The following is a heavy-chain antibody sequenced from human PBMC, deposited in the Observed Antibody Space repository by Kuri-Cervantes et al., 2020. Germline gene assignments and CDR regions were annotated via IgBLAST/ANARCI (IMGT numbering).Heavy chain of an antibody. CDR1: GFTFRDYY. D-gene: IGHD3-10*01. Sequence: GGSLRLSCAASGFTFRDYYMSWIRQAPGKRLEWVSYISSSGSTIYYADSVKGRFTISRDNAKNSLYLQMNSLRAEDTAVYYCATMYGSGRVDDYWGQGTLVTVSS. J-gene: IGHJ4*02. CDR3: ATMYGSGRVDDY. CDR2: ISSSGSTI. V-gene: IGHV3-11*01.